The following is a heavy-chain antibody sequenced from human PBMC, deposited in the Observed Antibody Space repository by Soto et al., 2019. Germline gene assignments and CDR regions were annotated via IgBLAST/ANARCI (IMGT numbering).Heavy chain of an antibody. V-gene: IGHV1-8*01. D-gene: IGHD3-16*01. Sequence: QVQLVQSGAEVKKPGASVKVSCKASGYTFSNYDINWVRQATGQGLEWMGWMNPKSGNTGFAQQFQGRVTMTRNTAISTAYMDLSSLRSEDTAVYYCARVWGSIDYWGQGTLVTVSS. J-gene: IGHJ4*02. CDR1: GYTFSNYD. CDR2: MNPKSGNT. CDR3: ARVWGSIDY.